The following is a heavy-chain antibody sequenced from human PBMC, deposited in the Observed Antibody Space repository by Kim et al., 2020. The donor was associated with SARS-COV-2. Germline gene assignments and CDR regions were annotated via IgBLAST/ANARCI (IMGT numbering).Heavy chain of an antibody. CDR1: GYSFTSYW. CDR2: IYPGDSDT. CDR3: ARHSNGQGARYYDILTGNYYYGMDV. D-gene: IGHD3-9*01. V-gene: IGHV5-51*01. Sequence: GESLKISCKGSGYSFTSYWIGWVRQMPGKGLEWMGIIYPGDSDTRYSPSFQGQVTISADKSISTAYLQWSSLKASDTAMYYCARHSNGQGARYYDILTGNYYYGMDVWGQGTTVTVSS. J-gene: IGHJ6*02.